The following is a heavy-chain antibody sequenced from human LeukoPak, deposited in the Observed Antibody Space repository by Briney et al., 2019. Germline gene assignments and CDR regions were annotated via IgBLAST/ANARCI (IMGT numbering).Heavy chain of an antibody. CDR2: INHSGST. CDR1: GGSFSGYY. Sequence: SEALSLTCAVYGGSFSGYYWSWIRQPPGKGLEWIGEINHSGSTNYNPSLKSRVTISVDTSKNQFSLKLSSVTAADTAVYYCARDPAHCSSTSCPQVGFDYWGQGTLVTVSS. CDR3: ARDPAHCSSTSCPQVGFDY. V-gene: IGHV4-34*01. J-gene: IGHJ4*02. D-gene: IGHD2-2*01.